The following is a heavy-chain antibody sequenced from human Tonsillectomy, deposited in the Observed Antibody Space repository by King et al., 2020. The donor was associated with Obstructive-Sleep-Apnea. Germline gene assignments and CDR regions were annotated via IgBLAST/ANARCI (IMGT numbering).Heavy chain of an antibody. D-gene: IGHD4-17*01. CDR2: INTETGDP. CDR1: GYTFIDYA. V-gene: IGHV7-4-1*02. CDR3: ARDFTTTDTTGL. J-gene: IGHJ3*01. Sequence: QLVQSGSELKKPGASVKVSCKASGYTFIDYAINWVRQAPGQGLQYMGWINTETGDPTYAQGFTGRFVFSLDTSVTTAYLQISSLRPEDTAVYYCARDFTTTDTTGLWGQETKVTVSS.